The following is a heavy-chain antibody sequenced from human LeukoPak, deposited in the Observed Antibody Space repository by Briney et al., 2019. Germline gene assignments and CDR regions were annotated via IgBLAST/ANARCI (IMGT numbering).Heavy chain of an antibody. Sequence: SETLSLTCAVYGGSFSGYYWSWIRQPPGKGLEWIGEINHSGSTNYNPPLKSRVTISVDTSKNQFSLKLSSVTAADTAVYYCARVPLYYDFWSGYDAFDIWGQGTMVTVSS. J-gene: IGHJ3*02. CDR2: INHSGST. CDR1: GGSFSGYY. CDR3: ARVPLYYDFWSGYDAFDI. V-gene: IGHV4-34*01. D-gene: IGHD3-3*01.